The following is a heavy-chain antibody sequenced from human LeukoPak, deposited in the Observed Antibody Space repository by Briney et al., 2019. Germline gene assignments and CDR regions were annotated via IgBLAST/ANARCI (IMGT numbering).Heavy chain of an antibody. D-gene: IGHD1-7*01. CDR3: ATGTAGITGTQDY. Sequence: PGGSLRLSCAASGFTFSSYSMNWVRQAPGKGLEWVSSISSSSSYIYYADSVKGRFTISRDNAKYSLYLQMNSLRAEDTAVYYCATGTAGITGTQDYWGQGALVTVSS. CDR2: ISSSSSYI. CDR1: GFTFSSYS. V-gene: IGHV3-21*01. J-gene: IGHJ4*02.